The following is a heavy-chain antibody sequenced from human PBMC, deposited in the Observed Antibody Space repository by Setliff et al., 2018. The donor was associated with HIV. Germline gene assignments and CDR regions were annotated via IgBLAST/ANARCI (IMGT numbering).Heavy chain of an antibody. CDR3: APHMRGGYDAFDI. V-gene: IGHV5-51*01. D-gene: IGHD3-16*01. Sequence: GESLKISCETSGYIFTHYWIGWVRQMPGKGLECMGIIYPNDFDTKYSPSFQCQVTLSADRSTNTAYMEWSSLKASDTARYYCAPHMRGGYDAFDIWGQGTAVTVSS. J-gene: IGHJ3*02. CDR2: IYPNDFDT. CDR1: GYIFTHYW.